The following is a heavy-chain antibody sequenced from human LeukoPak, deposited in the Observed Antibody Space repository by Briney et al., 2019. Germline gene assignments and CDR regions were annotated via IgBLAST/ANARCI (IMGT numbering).Heavy chain of an antibody. CDR3: ARRRDGYNPNRYYYGMDV. J-gene: IGHJ6*02. CDR2: IYYSGST. V-gene: IGHV4-59*01. CDR1: GGSISNYY. Sequence: SETLSLTCTVSGGSISNYYWTWIRQFPGKGLEWIGYIYYSGSTNYNPSLKSRVTISIDTSKNQFSLKLSSVTAADTAVYYCARRRDGYNPNRYYYGMDVWGQGTTVTVSS. D-gene: IGHD5-24*01.